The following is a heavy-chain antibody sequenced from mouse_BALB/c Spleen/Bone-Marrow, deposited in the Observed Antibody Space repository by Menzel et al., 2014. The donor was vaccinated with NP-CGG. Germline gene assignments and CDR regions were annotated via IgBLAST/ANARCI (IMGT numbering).Heavy chain of an antibody. J-gene: IGHJ3*01. V-gene: IGHV1S34*01. D-gene: IGHD2-4*01. CDR1: GYSFTGYY. Sequence: VVKPGASVKISCKASGYSFTGYYMHWVKQSHGKSLEWIGYISCYNGATSYNQKFKDKATFTVDTSSSTAYIQLNSLTSEDSAVYYCARGRLITSQACFAYWGQGTLVTVSA. CDR2: ISCYNGAT. CDR3: ARGRLITSQACFAY.